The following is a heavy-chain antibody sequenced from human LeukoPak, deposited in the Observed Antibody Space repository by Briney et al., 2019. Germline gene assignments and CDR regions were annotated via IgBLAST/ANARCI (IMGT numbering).Heavy chain of an antibody. J-gene: IGHJ4*02. CDR1: GGSFSGYY. V-gene: IGHV4-34*01. Sequence: SETLSLTCAVYGGSFSGYYWSWIRQPPGKGLEWIGEINHSGSTNYNPSLKSRVTISVDTSKNQFSLKLSSVTAADTAVYYCAGARGRFFDYWGQGTLVTVSS. CDR2: INHSGST. CDR3: AGARGRFFDY.